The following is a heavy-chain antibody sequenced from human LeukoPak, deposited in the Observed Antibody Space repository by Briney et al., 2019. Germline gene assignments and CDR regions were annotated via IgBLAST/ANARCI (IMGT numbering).Heavy chain of an antibody. Sequence: GGSLRLSCAASGFIFSDYWMHWVRQAPGKGLVWVSRITSDGRSTDYADSVKGRFTISRDNAKNTLYLQMNSLRAEDTAIYYCASDEGNYFDYWGQGTLVTVSS. J-gene: IGHJ4*02. CDR1: GFIFSDYW. CDR2: ITSDGRST. CDR3: ASDEGNYFDY. V-gene: IGHV3-74*01.